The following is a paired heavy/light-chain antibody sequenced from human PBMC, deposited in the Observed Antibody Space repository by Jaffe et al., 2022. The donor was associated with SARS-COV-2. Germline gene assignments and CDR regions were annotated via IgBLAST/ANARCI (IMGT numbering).Light chain of an antibody. Sequence: EIVLTQSPGTLSVSPGARATLSCRASQSINYDQLAWYQRKPGQAPRLLIYDASIRTGGTPDRFSGSGSGTDFSLTISRLEPEDFAVYYCQQFTRSPYNFGQGTKLEI. CDR1: QSINYDQ. V-gene: IGKV3-20*01. J-gene: IGKJ2*01. CDR2: DAS. CDR3: QQFTRSPYN.
Heavy chain of an antibody. J-gene: IGHJ4*02. CDR1: GLRFSGCW. Sequence: EVQLVESGGGLVQPGGSLRLSCTASGLRFSGCWMTWVRQAPGKGLEWVANINQDGSERDYVASVRGRFTISRDNAKNSLYLQMDSLRAEDTAVYFCASRVPDTKYLGVFDFWGQGTLVAVSS. CDR2: INQDGSER. D-gene: IGHD3-10*01. CDR3: ASRVPDTKYLGVFDF. V-gene: IGHV3-7*01.